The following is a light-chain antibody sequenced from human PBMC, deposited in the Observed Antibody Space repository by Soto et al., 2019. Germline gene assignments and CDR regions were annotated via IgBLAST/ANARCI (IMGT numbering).Light chain of an antibody. CDR3: QQYGSIPFT. CDR1: QSVSNY. J-gene: IGKJ3*01. V-gene: IGKV3-11*01. Sequence: EIVLKQSPATLSLSAGERATLSCRASQSVSNYLAWYQQKPGQAPRLLIYDASNRATDIPARFSGSGSGTDFTLTISRLAPEDFAVYYCQQYGSIPFTFGPGTKVDIK. CDR2: DAS.